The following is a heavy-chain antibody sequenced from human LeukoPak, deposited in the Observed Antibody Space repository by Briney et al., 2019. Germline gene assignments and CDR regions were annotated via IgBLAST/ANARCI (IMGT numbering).Heavy chain of an antibody. Sequence: PGRSLRLSCAASGFTFSSYAMHWVRQAPGKGLEWVAVISYDGSNKYYADSVKGRFTISRDNSKNTLYLQMNSLRAEDTAVYYCAREGYSSRAFDYWGQGTLVTVSS. CDR3: AREGYSSRAFDY. J-gene: IGHJ4*02. V-gene: IGHV3-30*04. CDR1: GFTFSSYA. D-gene: IGHD6-13*01. CDR2: ISYDGSNK.